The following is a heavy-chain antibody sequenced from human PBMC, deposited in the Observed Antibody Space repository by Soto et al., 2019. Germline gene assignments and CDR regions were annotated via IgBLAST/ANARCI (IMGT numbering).Heavy chain of an antibody. Sequence: QVQLVQSGAEVKKPGSSVKVSCKASGGTFSSYAISWVRQAPGQGLEWMGGIIPIFGTANYAQKFQGRVTITADESTSTAYMEPGSLRSEATAVYYCAIEDYGSGSYYAPAYWGKGTLVTVSS. CDR1: GGTFSSYA. D-gene: IGHD3-10*01. V-gene: IGHV1-69*01. CDR2: IIPIFGTA. CDR3: AIEDYGSGSYYAPAY. J-gene: IGHJ4*02.